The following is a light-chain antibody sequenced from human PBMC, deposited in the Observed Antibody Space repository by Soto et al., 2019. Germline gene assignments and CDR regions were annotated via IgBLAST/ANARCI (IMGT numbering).Light chain of an antibody. Sequence: IVLTQSPATMSLSPGERATLSCGASERVSSSYVAWYQMKAGLAPRLLIHDASTRASGLPDRFRGSKSGTDFTLTIRGLEPEDAALYYCQQYGSSPITFGQGTRLE. CDR2: DAS. CDR1: ERVSSSY. J-gene: IGKJ5*01. V-gene: IGKV3D-20*01. CDR3: QQYGSSPIT.